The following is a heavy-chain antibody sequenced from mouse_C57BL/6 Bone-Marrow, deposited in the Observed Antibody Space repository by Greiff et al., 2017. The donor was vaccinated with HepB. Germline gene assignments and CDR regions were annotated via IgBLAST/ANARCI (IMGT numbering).Heavy chain of an antibody. J-gene: IGHJ2*01. CDR1: GYAFSSSW. CDR3: ASYYYGGGYFDY. V-gene: IGHV1-82*01. Sequence: QVQLKESGPELVKPGASVKISCKASGYAFSSSWMNWVKQRPGKGLEWIGRIYPGDGDTNYNGKFKGKATLTADKSSSTAYMQLSSLTSEDSAVYFCASYYYGGGYFDYWGQGTTLTVSS. D-gene: IGHD1-1*01. CDR2: IYPGDGDT.